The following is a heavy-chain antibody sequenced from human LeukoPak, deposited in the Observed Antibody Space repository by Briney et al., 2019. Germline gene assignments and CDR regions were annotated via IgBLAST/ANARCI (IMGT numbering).Heavy chain of an antibody. CDR2: ISAYNGNT. J-gene: IGHJ3*02. CDR1: GYTFTSYG. V-gene: IGHV1-18*01. Sequence: ASVKVSCKASGYTFTSYGISWVRQAPGQGLEWMGWISAYNGNTNYAQKLQGRVTMTTDTSTSTAYMELRSLRSDDTAVYYCARDGAVTVTYDAFDIWGQGTVVTVSS. CDR3: ARDGAVTVTYDAFDI. D-gene: IGHD2/OR15-2a*01.